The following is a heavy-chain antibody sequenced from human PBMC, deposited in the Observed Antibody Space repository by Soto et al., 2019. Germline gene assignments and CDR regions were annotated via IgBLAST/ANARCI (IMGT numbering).Heavy chain of an antibody. V-gene: IGHV1-69*08. CDR2: IIPILGIA. J-gene: IGHJ4*02. Sequence: QVQLVQSGAEVKKPGSSVKVSCKASGGTFSSYTISWVRQAPGQGLEWMGRIIPILGIANYAQKFQGRVTITADNSTSTAYMELSSLRSEDTAVYYCARDKDGGHFDYWGQGTLVTVSS. CDR3: ARDKDGGHFDY. D-gene: IGHD6-25*01. CDR1: GGTFSSYT.